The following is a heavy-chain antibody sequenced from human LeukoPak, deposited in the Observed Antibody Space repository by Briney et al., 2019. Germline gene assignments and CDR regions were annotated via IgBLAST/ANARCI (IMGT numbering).Heavy chain of an antibody. CDR1: GYTFTSYG. CDR2: ISAYNGNT. V-gene: IGHV1-18*01. Sequence: GASVKVSCKASGYTFTSYGISWVRQAPGQGLEWMGWISAYNGNTNYAQKLQGRVTITADESTSTAYMELSSLRSEDTAVYYCARANYYDSSGYFDYWGQGTLVTVSS. D-gene: IGHD3-22*01. CDR3: ARANYYDSSGYFDY. J-gene: IGHJ4*02.